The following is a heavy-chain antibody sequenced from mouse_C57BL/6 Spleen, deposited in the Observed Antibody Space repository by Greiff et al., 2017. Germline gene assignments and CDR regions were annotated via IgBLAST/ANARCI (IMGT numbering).Heavy chain of an antibody. CDR2: ISGGGGNT. Sequence: EVKLVESGGGLVKPGGSLKLSCAASGFTFSSYTMSWVRQTPEKRLAWVATISGGGGNTYYPDSVKGRFTISRDNAKNTLYLQMSRLRSEDTALYYCARHYYGSRGYFDVWGTGTTVTVSS. D-gene: IGHD1-1*01. J-gene: IGHJ1*03. CDR3: ARHYYGSRGYFDV. CDR1: GFTFSSYT. V-gene: IGHV5-9*01.